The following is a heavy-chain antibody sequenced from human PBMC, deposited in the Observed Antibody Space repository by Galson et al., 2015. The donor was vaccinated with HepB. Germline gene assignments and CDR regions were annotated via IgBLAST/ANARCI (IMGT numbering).Heavy chain of an antibody. CDR2: IYYSGST. J-gene: IGHJ4*02. CDR1: GGSISSYY. D-gene: IGHD6-6*01. CDR3: ARDQDSSSSIDY. V-gene: IGHV4-59*12. Sequence: QVQLQESGPGLVKPSETLSLTCTVSGGSISSYYWSWIRQPPGKGLEWIGYIYYSGSTNYNPSLKSRVTISVDTSKNQFSLKLSSVTAADTAVYYCARDQDSSSSIDYWGQGTLVTVSS.